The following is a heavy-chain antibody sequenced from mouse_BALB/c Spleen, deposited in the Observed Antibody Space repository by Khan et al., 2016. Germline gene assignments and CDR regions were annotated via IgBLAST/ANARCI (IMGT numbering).Heavy chain of an antibody. CDR3: ARAGYDGYLAY. CDR2: INPDSYTI. D-gene: IGHD2-14*01. V-gene: IGHV4-1*02. Sequence: EVKLLESGGGLVHPGGSLKLSCAASGFDFSRYWMSWVRQAPGKGLEWIGEINPDSYTINYTPSLKDKFIISRDNAKNTLYLQMSKVRSEDTARYYCARAGYDGYLAYWGQGTLVTVSA. CDR1: GFDFSRYW. J-gene: IGHJ3*01.